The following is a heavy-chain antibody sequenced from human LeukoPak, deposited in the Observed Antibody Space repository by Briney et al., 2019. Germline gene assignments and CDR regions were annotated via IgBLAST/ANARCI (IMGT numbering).Heavy chain of an antibody. V-gene: IGHV6-1*01. D-gene: IGHD5-24*01. Sequence: SQTLSLTCAISGDSVSSNSAAWNWIRQSPSRGLERLGRAYYRSNWYIDYAVSVKSRITINPDTSKNQFSMRLDSVTPEDTAVYYCAGGAGSIDYWGQGALVTVSS. CDR3: AGGAGSIDY. CDR2: AYYRSNWYI. CDR1: GDSVSSNSAA. J-gene: IGHJ4*02.